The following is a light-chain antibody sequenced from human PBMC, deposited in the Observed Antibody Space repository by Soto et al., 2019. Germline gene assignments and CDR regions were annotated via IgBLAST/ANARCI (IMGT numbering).Light chain of an antibody. CDR2: DAY. CDR1: QSVSSY. CDR3: QQRSNWPPFT. Sequence: IVMTQSPVTLSLSPGERATLSCSASQSVSSYLAWYQQKPGQAPRLLIYDAYNRATGIPARFSGSGSGTDFTLTISSLEPEDFAVYYCQQRSNWPPFTCGQGTRLEIK. V-gene: IGKV3-11*01. J-gene: IGKJ5*01.